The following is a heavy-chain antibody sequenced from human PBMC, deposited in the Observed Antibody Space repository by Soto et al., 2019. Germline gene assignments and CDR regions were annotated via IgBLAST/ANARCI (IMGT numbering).Heavy chain of an antibody. V-gene: IGHV3-30-3*01. D-gene: IGHD6-25*01. CDR2: ISSDGSDK. J-gene: IGHJ6*02. CDR3: ARERLYGGGLIDV. CDR1: GFTFSSYG. Sequence: QVQLVESGGGVVQPGRSLRLSCAASGFTFSSYGMHWVRQAPGKGLEWVAVISSDGSDKYYADSVKGRFTISRDNSKNTRYVQLNRMRAENTALYYCARERLYGGGLIDVWGQGTTVTVSS.